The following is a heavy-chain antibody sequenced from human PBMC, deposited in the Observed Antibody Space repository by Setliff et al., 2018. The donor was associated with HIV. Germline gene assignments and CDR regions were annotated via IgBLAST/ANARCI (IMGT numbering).Heavy chain of an antibody. CDR2: ISSSSSSI. CDR1: GFTFSTYS. V-gene: IGHV3-48*01. CDR3: ARASNSFDI. Sequence: GVLKISCAASGFTFSTYSMDWVRQAPGKGLEWVSYISSSSSSIYYADSVKGRFTISRDNAKNSLYLQMNSLRVEDTAVYYCARASNSFDIWGQGTMVTVSS. J-gene: IGHJ3*02.